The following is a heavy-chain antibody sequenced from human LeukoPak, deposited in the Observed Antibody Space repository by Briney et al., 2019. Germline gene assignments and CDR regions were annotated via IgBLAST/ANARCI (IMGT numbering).Heavy chain of an antibody. J-gene: IGHJ3*02. CDR1: GGSISSSSYY. CDR3: ARLPLSNDAFDI. V-gene: IGHV4-39*07. CDR2: INHSGST. Sequence: SETLSLTCTVSGGSISSSSYYWSWIRQPPGKGLEWIGEINHSGSTNYNPSLKSRVTISVDTSKNQFSLKLSSVTAADTAVYYCARLPLSNDAFDIWGQGTMVTVSS.